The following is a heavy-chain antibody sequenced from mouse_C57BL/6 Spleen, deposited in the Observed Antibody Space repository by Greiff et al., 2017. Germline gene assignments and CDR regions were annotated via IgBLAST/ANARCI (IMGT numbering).Heavy chain of an antibody. CDR3: ARRQLRLRMGYYAMDY. J-gene: IGHJ4*01. CDR2: INPNNGGT. V-gene: IGHV1-26*01. CDR1: GYTFTDYY. Sequence: EVQLQQSGPELVKPGASVKISCKASGYTFTDYYMNWVKQSHGKSLEWIGDINPNNGGTSSNQKFKGKATLTVDKSSSTAYMELRSLTSDGAAVYYCARRQLRLRMGYYAMDYWGQGTSVTVSS. D-gene: IGHD3-2*02.